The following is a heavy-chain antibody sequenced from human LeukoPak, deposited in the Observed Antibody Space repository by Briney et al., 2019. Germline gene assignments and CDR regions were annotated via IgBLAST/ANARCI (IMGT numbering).Heavy chain of an antibody. D-gene: IGHD5-18*01. J-gene: IGHJ4*02. CDR3: ARGAYSGYSYGYFDY. CDR2: VSSSGSTI. CDR1: GFTFSDYY. V-gene: IGHV3-11*04. Sequence: GGSLRLSCAASGFTFSDYYMSWIRQAPGKGLEWVSYVSSSGSTIYYADSVKGRFTISRDNAKNSLYLQMNSLRAEDTAVYYCARGAYSGYSYGYFDYWGQGTLVTVSS.